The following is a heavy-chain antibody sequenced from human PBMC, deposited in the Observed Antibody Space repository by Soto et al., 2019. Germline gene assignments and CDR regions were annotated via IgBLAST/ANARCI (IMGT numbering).Heavy chain of an antibody. J-gene: IGHJ4*02. CDR2: INHSGST. CDR3: ASELSGSSVTDY. Sequence: PSETLSLTCAVYGGSFSGYYWTWIRQPPGTGLEWIGEINHSGSTNYNPSIKSRVTISVDTSKNQFSLKLTSVTAADTAVYYCASELSGSSVTDYWGQGTLVTVSS. D-gene: IGHD6-13*01. CDR1: GGSFSGYY. V-gene: IGHV4-34*01.